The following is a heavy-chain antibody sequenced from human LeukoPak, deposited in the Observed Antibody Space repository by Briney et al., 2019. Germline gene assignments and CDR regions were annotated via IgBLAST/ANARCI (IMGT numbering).Heavy chain of an antibody. CDR1: GFTFSSYA. J-gene: IGHJ4*02. CDR3: ASLGSRDY. D-gene: IGHD1-26*01. CDR2: ISYDGSNK. Sequence: GGSLRLSCAASGFTFSSYAMHWVRQAPGKGPEWVAVISYDGSNKYYADSVKGRFTISRDNSKNTLYLQMNSLRAEDTAVYYCASLGSRDYWGQGTLVTVSS. V-gene: IGHV3-30*04.